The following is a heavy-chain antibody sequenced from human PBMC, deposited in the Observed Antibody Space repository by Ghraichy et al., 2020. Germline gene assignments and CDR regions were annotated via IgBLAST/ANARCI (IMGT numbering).Heavy chain of an antibody. J-gene: IGHJ4*02. CDR2: MNPNSGNT. CDR3: ARVPSNLRRYCSGGSCYSQGPFDY. V-gene: IGHV1-8*01. Sequence: ASVKVSCKASGYTFTSYDINWVRQATGQGLEWMGWMNPNSGNTGYAQKFQGRVTMTRNTSISTAYMELSSLRSEDTAVYYCARVPSNLRRYCSGGSCYSQGPFDYWGQGTLVTVSS. D-gene: IGHD2-15*01. CDR1: GYTFTSYD.